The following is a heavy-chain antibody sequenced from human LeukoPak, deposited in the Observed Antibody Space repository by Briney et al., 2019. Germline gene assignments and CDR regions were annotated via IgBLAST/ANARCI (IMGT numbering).Heavy chain of an antibody. CDR2: IYTSGST. J-gene: IGHJ4*02. CDR3: ARSGGDRGWYYFDY. V-gene: IGHV4-4*07. Sequence: PSETLSLTCTVSGGSINIYYWSWIRQPAGKGLEWIGRIYTSGSTDYNPSLKSRVTMSVDTSKNQFSLKLTSMTAADTAVYYCARSGGDRGWYYFDYWGQGTLVTVSS. D-gene: IGHD6-19*01. CDR1: GGSINIYY.